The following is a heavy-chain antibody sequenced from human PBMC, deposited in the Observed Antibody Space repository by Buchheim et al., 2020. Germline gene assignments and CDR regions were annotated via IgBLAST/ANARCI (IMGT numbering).Heavy chain of an antibody. D-gene: IGHD3-22*01. V-gene: IGHV3-11*01. J-gene: IGHJ4*02. Sequence: QVQLVESGGGLVKPGGSLRLSCAVSGFTVNDYYMSWIRQAPGKGLEWISYISRRGSTIHYADSVKGRFTISRDNAKNSLYLQMNSLRAEDTAVYYCARGQDPYDSSGYYSFHYWGQGTL. CDR1: GFTVNDYY. CDR3: ARGQDPYDSSGYYSFHY. CDR2: ISRRGSTI.